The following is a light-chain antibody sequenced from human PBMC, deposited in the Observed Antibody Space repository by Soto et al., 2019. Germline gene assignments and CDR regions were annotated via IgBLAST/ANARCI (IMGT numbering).Light chain of an antibody. CDR1: SSDVGGYKY. V-gene: IGLV2-14*01. J-gene: IGLJ2*01. CDR2: DVS. CDR3: SSYTSSSTVV. Sequence: QSVLTQPASVSGSPGQSITISCTGTSSDVGGYKYVSWYQQHPGKAPKLMIYDVSNRPSGVSNRFSGSKSGNTASLTISGLQAEVEADYYCSSYTSSSTVVFGGGTKLTVL.